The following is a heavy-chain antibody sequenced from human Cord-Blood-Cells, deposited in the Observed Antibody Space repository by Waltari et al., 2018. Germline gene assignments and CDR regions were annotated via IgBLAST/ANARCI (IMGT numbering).Heavy chain of an antibody. D-gene: IGHD3-10*01. Sequence: QVQLVQSGAEVKTPGASVKVSCKVSGYTLTELSMHWMRQAPGKGLEWMGGFAPEDGETIYAQKFQGRVTMTEDTSTDTAYMELSSLRSEDTAVYYCATSVYGSGSYYYMDVWGKGTTVTVSS. CDR2: FAPEDGET. CDR1: GYTLTELS. CDR3: ATSVYGSGSYYYMDV. V-gene: IGHV1-24*01. J-gene: IGHJ6*03.